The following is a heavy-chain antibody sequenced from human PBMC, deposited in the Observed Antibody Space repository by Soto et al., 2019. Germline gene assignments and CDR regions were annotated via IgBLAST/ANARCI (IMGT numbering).Heavy chain of an antibody. J-gene: IGHJ3*02. CDR1: GFTFSSHA. Sequence: QVQLVESGGGVVQPGMSLRLSCAASGFTFSSHAMHWVRQAPGKGLEWVALIWYDGSNKYDADAVKGRFTISRDNSRNTLYLQMDSLRIEDTAVYYCAKDGGDALRAMIRGAIMNAFDIWGHGTMVTVSS. CDR3: AKDGGDALRAMIRGAIMNAFDI. V-gene: IGHV3-33*06. CDR2: IWYDGSNK. D-gene: IGHD3-10*01.